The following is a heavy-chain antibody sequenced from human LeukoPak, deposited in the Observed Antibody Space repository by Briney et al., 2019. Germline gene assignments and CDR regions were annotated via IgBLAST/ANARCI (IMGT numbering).Heavy chain of an antibody. V-gene: IGHV3-48*04. J-gene: IGHJ4*02. D-gene: IGHD1-26*01. CDR2: ISSSSSTI. CDR3: VRDRGTYRPIDY. CDR1: GFTFSSYS. Sequence: GGSLRLSCVASGFTFSSYSMNWVRQAPGKGLEWVSYISSSSSTIYYADSVKGRFTTSRDNAQNSLYLQMNSLRAEDTAIYYCVRDRGTYRPIDYWGQGTLVTVSS.